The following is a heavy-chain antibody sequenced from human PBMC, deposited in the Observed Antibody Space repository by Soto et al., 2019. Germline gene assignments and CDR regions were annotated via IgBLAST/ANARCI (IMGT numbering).Heavy chain of an antibody. D-gene: IGHD3-10*01. V-gene: IGHV2-5*02. J-gene: IGHJ4*02. CDR3: AHAGRITMVRGVTYYFDY. Sequence: GLDLEWLALIYWDDDKRYSPSLKSRLTITKDTSKNQVVLTMTNMDPVDTATYYCAHAGRITMVRGVTYYFDYWGQGTLVTVSS. CDR2: IYWDDDK.